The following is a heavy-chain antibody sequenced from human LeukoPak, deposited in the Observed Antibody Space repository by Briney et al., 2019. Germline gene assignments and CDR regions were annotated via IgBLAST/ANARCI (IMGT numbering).Heavy chain of an antibody. CDR1: GYTFTGYY. CDR3: ARGKTYYDFWSGYSYQYYFDY. Sequence: ASVKVSCKASGYTFTGYYMHWVRQAPGQGLEWMGWINPNSGGTNYAQKFQGRVTMTRDTSISTAYMELSSLRSEDTAVYYCARGKTYYDFWSGYSYQYYFDYWGQGTLVTVSS. J-gene: IGHJ4*02. CDR2: INPNSGGT. V-gene: IGHV1-2*02. D-gene: IGHD3-3*01.